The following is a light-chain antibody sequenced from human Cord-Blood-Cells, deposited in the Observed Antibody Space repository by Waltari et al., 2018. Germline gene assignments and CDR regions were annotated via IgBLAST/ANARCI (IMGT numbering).Light chain of an antibody. CDR1: SSDVGSYNL. CDR3: CSYAGSSTLV. J-gene: IGLJ2*01. Sequence: QSALTQPASVYGYPGQSITISCTGTSSDVGSYNLVSWYQQHTGKAPKLIIYEGNKRPSGVSNRLSGSKSGNTASLTISGLQAEDEADYDCCSYAGSSTLVFGGWTKLTVL. CDR2: EGN. V-gene: IGLV2-23*01.